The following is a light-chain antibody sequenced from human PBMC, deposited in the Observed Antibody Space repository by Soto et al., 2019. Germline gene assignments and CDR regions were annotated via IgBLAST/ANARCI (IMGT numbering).Light chain of an antibody. V-gene: IGKV1-9*01. CDR3: LPYVISST. J-gene: IGKJ1*01. CDR1: QGIGSY. Sequence: DIQLPQSPSFLSASLGDRFTITCRASQGIGSYLAWYQQKPGKAPRLLIYAASSLQSGVPSRFSGSGSGTDFTLTISRLEPEDFAVYYCLPYVISSTFGQGGKVDIK. CDR2: AAS.